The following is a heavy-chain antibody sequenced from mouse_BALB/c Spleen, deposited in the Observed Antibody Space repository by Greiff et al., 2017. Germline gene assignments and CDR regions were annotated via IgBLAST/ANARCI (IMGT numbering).Heavy chain of an antibody. CDR1: GYSFTSYW. J-gene: IGHJ4*01. V-gene: IGHV1-5*01. Sequence: VQLKESGTVLARPGASVKMSCKASGYSFTSYWMHWVKQRPGQGPEWIGAIYPGNSDTSYNQKFKGKAKLTAVTSASTAYMELSSLTNEDSAVYYCTRRLLRLRDYAMDYWGQGTTVTVSS. CDR2: IYPGNSDT. D-gene: IGHD1-2*01. CDR3: TRRLLRLRDYAMDY.